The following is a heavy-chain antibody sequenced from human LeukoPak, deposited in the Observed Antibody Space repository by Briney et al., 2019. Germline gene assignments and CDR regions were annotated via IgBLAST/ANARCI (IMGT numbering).Heavy chain of an antibody. Sequence: GASVKVSCKASGGTFSSYAISWVRQAPGQGLEWMGGIIPIFGTANYAQKFQGRVTITADESTSTAYMELSSLRSEDTAVYYCASEGLGLTANAFDIWGQGTMVTVSS. V-gene: IGHV1-69*13. CDR3: ASEGLGLTANAFDI. J-gene: IGHJ3*02. CDR1: GGTFSSYA. CDR2: IIPIFGTA.